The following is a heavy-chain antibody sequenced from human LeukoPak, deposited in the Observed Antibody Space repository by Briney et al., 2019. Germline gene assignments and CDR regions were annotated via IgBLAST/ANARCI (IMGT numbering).Heavy chain of an antibody. D-gene: IGHD5-24*01. CDR1: TGSISSYY. J-gene: IGHJ4*02. CDR2: IYYSRST. V-gene: IGHV4-59*01. Sequence: SETLSLNCSVYTGSISSYYWSWIRQRPGHGLEWIGYIYYSRSTNYRPFLKSRVTVSVVSSKNQFSLRLSSVTAADTAVYYCAGYKRIPLDYWGQGTLVTVSS. CDR3: AGYKRIPLDY.